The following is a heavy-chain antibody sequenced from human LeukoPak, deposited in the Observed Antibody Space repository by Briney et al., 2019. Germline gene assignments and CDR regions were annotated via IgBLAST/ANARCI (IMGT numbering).Heavy chain of an antibody. CDR2: ITSRSSYI. D-gene: IGHD3-22*01. J-gene: IGHJ5*02. Sequence: GGSLRLSCAASGFSFSGHSMNWVRQAPGKGLEWVSSITSRSSYIYYADSVKGRFTISRDNAKNSLYLQMDSLRAEDTAVYYCARAARPYYDSSDYYSSWGQGTLVTVSS. CDR1: GFSFSGHS. CDR3: ARAARPYYDSSDYYSS. V-gene: IGHV3-21*01.